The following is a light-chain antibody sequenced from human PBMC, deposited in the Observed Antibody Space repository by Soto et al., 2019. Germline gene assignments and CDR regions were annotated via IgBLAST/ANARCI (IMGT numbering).Light chain of an antibody. CDR1: QSVSSN. Sequence: DIVMTQSPATLSVSPGERATLSCGASQSVSSNLAWYQQKPGQAPRLLIYGASTRATNIPARFSGSGSGTEFTLTISSLQSEDFAVYYCQQYNNWPPITLGQGTRLEI. J-gene: IGKJ5*01. CDR2: GAS. CDR3: QQYNNWPPIT. V-gene: IGKV3-15*01.